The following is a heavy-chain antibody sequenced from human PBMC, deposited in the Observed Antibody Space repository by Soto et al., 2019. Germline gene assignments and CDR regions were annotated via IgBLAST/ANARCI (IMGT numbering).Heavy chain of an antibody. CDR3: ATQNPGSYHFDS. CDR1: GGSISSYY. CDR2: IDYRGST. J-gene: IGHJ4*02. V-gene: IGHV4-59*12. D-gene: IGHD3-10*01. Sequence: SETLSLTCTVSGGSISSYYWTWIRQPPGEGLEWIGCIDYRGSTNYNPSLQSRVTISVDTSKNQFSLKVTSVTAADTAVYYCATQNPGSYHFDSWGQGHLVTVSS.